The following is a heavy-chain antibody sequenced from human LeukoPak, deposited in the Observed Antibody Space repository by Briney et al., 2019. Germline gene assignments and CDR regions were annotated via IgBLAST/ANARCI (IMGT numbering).Heavy chain of an antibody. V-gene: IGHV4-61*01. D-gene: IGHD1-26*01. CDR1: GGSVSSGSSY. CDR3: ARTDLGRHFDY. J-gene: IGHJ4*02. CDR2: IYYSGST. Sequence: TSETLSLTCTVSGGSVSSGSSYWSWIRQPPGKGLEWIGYIYYSGSTNYNPSLKSRVTISVDTSKNQSSLKLRSVTAADTAVYYCARTDLGRHFDYWGQGTLVTVSS.